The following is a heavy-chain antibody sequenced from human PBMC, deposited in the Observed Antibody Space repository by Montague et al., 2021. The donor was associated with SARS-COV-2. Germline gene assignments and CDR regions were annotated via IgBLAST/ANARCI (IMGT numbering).Heavy chain of an antibody. Sequence: SETLSLTCAVYGGFFSGYYWSWIRQPPGKGLEWIGSIYYSGSTYYNPSLKSRVTISVDTSKNQFSLKLSSVTAADTAVYYCARFPTSYYYDSKAAPATPDAFDIWGQGTMVTVSS. CDR2: IYYSGST. CDR3: ARFPTSYYYDSKAAPATPDAFDI. D-gene: IGHD3-22*01. J-gene: IGHJ3*02. V-gene: IGHV4-34*01. CDR1: GGFFSGYY.